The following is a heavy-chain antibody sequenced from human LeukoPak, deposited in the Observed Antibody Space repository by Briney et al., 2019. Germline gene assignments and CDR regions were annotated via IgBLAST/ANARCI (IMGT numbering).Heavy chain of an antibody. Sequence: ASVKVSCKASGYTFTDYYIHWVRQAPGQGLECMGRINPNNGGTKCTQKFQGTVTMTRDTSTSTAYMELSRLRSDDTAVYYRARGRLLTGSIDYWGQGTLVTVSS. J-gene: IGHJ4*02. D-gene: IGHD3-9*01. V-gene: IGHV1-2*06. CDR3: ARGRLLTGSIDY. CDR2: INPNNGGT. CDR1: GYTFTDYY.